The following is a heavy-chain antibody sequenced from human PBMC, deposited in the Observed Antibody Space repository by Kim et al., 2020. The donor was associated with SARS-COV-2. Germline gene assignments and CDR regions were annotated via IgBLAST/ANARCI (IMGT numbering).Heavy chain of an antibody. V-gene: IGHV1-69*01. J-gene: IGHJ4*02. CDR3: ARQSIVLMVYAIPQYYFDY. D-gene: IGHD2-8*01. Sequence: GRVTITADESTSTAYMELSSLRSEDTAVYYCARQSIVLMVYAIPQYYFDYWGQGTLVTVSS.